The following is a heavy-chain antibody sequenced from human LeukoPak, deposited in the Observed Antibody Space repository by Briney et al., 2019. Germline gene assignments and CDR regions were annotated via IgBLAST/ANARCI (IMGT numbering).Heavy chain of an antibody. CDR1: GGTFSSYA. CDR3: ARDSVLPGWVLQLSRNGMDV. Sequence: SVKVSCKASGGTFSSYAISWVRQAPGQGLEWMGGIIPIFGTANYAQKFQGRVTITADESTSTAYMELSSLRSEDTAVYYCARDSVLPGWVLQLSRNGMDVWGQGTTVTVSS. V-gene: IGHV1-69*13. D-gene: IGHD2-2*01. CDR2: IIPIFGTA. J-gene: IGHJ6*02.